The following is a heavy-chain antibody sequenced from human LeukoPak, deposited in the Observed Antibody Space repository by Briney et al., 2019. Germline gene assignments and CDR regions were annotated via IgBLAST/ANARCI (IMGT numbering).Heavy chain of an antibody. Sequence: ASVKVSCKASGYTFTGYYMHWVRRAPGEGLEWMGWINPNNGGTNYAQKFQGRVTMTRDTSISTAYMELSRLRSDDTAVYHCARGEVATGYDYWGQGTQVTVSS. D-gene: IGHD5-12*01. V-gene: IGHV1-2*02. CDR1: GYTFTGYY. CDR3: ARGEVATGYDY. J-gene: IGHJ4*02. CDR2: INPNNGGT.